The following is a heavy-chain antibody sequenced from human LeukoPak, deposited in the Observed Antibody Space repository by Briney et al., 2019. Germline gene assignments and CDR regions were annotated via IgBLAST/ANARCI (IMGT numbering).Heavy chain of an antibody. Sequence: GSLRLSCAASGFTFSSYAMSWVRQAPGKGLEWVAVIWYDGSNKYYADSVKGRFTISRDNSKNTLYLQMNSLRAEDTAVYYCARFDSYGYDFDYWGQGTLVTVSS. J-gene: IGHJ4*02. V-gene: IGHV3-33*08. CDR2: IWYDGSNK. CDR1: GFTFSSYA. D-gene: IGHD5-18*01. CDR3: ARFDSYGYDFDY.